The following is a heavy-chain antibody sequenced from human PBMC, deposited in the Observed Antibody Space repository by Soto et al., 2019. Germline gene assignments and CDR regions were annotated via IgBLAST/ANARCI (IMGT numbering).Heavy chain of an antibody. D-gene: IGHD1-1*01. CDR3: AKYDNRWFDY. CDR1: GFTFSSYW. Sequence: EVQLVESGGGLVQPGGSLRLSCAASGFTFSSYWMSWVRQAPGKGLEWVANIKQDGTEKYYVDSVKGRFTISRDNAKNSLYLQINSLRAEDTAVYYCAKYDNRWFDYWGQGTLVTVSS. CDR2: IKQDGTEK. V-gene: IGHV3-7*02. J-gene: IGHJ5*01.